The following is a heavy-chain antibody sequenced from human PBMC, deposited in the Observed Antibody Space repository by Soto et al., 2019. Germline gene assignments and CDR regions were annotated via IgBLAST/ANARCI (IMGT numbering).Heavy chain of an antibody. D-gene: IGHD4-4*01. CDR2: IHYSGST. CDR3: ARGGYTVTTRYYYGMDV. J-gene: IGHJ6*02. V-gene: IGHV4-30-4*01. CDR1: GGSITSGDDY. Sequence: QVQLQESGPGLVKPSQTLSLTCTVSGGSITSGDDYWSWIRQPPGKGLEWIAYIHYSGSTYYNPSLKSRVTIPEDTSKNQFPLKLRSVTAADTAVYYCARGGYTVTTRYYYGMDVWGQGTTVTVSS.